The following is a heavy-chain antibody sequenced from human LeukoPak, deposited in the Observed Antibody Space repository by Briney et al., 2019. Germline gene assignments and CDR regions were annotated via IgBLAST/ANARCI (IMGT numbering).Heavy chain of an antibody. CDR1: GFNLNSRW. CDR2: IKEDGSEK. Sequence: GGSLRHSCVASGFNLNSRWMDWVRQAPGKGLEWVANIKEDGSEKNYADSVKGRFSISRDNAENSLYLQMNSLRVEDTAVYYCAREYWYFDLWGRGTLVTVSS. J-gene: IGHJ2*01. CDR3: AREYWYFDL. V-gene: IGHV3-7*01.